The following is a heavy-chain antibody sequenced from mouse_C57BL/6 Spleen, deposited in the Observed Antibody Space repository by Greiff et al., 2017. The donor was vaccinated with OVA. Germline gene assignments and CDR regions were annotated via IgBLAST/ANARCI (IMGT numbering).Heavy chain of an antibody. Sequence: QVQLQQPGAELVMPGASVKLSCKASGYTFTSYWMHWVKQRPGQGLEWIGEIDPSDSYTNYNQKFKGKSTLTVDKSSSTAYMQLSSLTSEDSAVYYCATQMGDYGYAMDYWGQGTPVTVSS. CDR2: IDPSDSYT. CDR3: ATQMGDYGYAMDY. D-gene: IGHD2-4*01. CDR1: GYTFTSYW. V-gene: IGHV1-69*01. J-gene: IGHJ4*01.